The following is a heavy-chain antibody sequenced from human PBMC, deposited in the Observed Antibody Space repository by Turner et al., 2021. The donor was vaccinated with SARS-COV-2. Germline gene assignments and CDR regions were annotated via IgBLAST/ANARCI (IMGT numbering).Heavy chain of an antibody. CDR1: GGSISSSNYY. V-gene: IGHV4-39*01. J-gene: IGHJ6*02. CDR2: IYYSGST. CDR3: ARLLNPGSYYYYYYGMDV. Sequence: QLQLQESGPGLEKPSETLSLTCTVSGGSISSSNYYWGWIRQPPGKGLEWIGSIYYSGSTYYNPSLKSRVTISVDTSKNQFSLKLSSVTAADTAVYYCARLLNPGSYYYYYYGMDVWGQGTTVTVSS. D-gene: IGHD3-10*01.